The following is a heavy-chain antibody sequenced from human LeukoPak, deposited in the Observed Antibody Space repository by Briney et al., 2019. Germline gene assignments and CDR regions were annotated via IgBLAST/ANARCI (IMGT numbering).Heavy chain of an antibody. Sequence: PSETLSLTCTVSGGSISSSSYYWGWIRQPPGKGLEWIGSIYYSGSTYYNPSLKSRVTISVDTSKNQFSLKLSSVTAADTAVYYCARGGLYCSGGKCYYYYYYMDVWGKGTTVTISS. J-gene: IGHJ6*03. CDR3: ARGGLYCSGGKCYYYYYYMDV. V-gene: IGHV4-39*07. CDR2: IYYSGST. D-gene: IGHD2-15*01. CDR1: GGSISSSSYY.